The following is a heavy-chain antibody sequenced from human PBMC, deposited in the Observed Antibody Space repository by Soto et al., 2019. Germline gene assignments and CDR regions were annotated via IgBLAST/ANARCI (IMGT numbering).Heavy chain of an antibody. CDR3: ARQRRDFDY. V-gene: IGHV4-59*08. CDR1: GGSISGYY. J-gene: IGHJ4*02. Sequence: QVQLQESGPGLVKPSETLSLTCTVSGGSISGYYWSWIRQPPGKGLQWIGYIYSSASTNYNPSLKSRVTIPVDTLKNPFALNLSSVTAADTAVYYCARQRRDFDYWGQGALVTVSS. CDR2: IYSSAST.